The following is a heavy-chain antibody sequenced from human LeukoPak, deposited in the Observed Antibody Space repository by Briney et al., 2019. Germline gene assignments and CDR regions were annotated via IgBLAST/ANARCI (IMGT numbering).Heavy chain of an antibody. CDR3: ARELCFGGRGARTTDFDY. CDR2: TYYRSKRYN. V-gene: IGHV6-1*01. Sequence: SQTLSLTCAISGDSVSSNSAAWNWIRQSPSRGLEWLGRTYYRSKRYNDYAVSVKSRITINPDTSKNQFSLQLNSVTPEDTAVYYCARELCFGGRGARTTDFDYWGQGTLVTVSS. D-gene: IGHD3-10*01. J-gene: IGHJ4*02. CDR1: GDSVSSNSAA.